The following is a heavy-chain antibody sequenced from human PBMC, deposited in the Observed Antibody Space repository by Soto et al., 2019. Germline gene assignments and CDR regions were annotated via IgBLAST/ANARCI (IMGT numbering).Heavy chain of an antibody. V-gene: IGHV4-39*01. CDR1: GGSISSNSYS. CDR2: FYSIGDT. D-gene: IGHD2-15*01. CDR3: ARHPGYCSGGSCNGQYTLDV. J-gene: IGHJ6*02. Sequence: SETLSLTCSVSGGSISSNSYSWGWIRQPPGKGLDCIGIFYSIGDTYYNPSLKCRVTISADTSQNQFSLDLTSVTATDTAVYFCARHPGYCSGGSCNGQYTLDVWGQGTTVTVSS.